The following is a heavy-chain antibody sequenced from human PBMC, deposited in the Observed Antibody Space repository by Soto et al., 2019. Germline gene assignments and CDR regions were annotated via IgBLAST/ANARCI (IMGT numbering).Heavy chain of an antibody. J-gene: IGHJ6*02. CDR3: XXXXXXXXXXXXTXXYYYGMDV. CDR2: IIPIFGTA. Sequence: QVQLVQSGAEVKKPGSSVKVSCKASGGTFSSYAISWXRQAPGXGLEWXGGIIPIFGTANYAQKFQGRVTITADESTXTAYMELSSXXXEXXXXYXCXXXXXXXXXXXXTXXYYYGMDVWGQGTTVTVSS. CDR1: GGTFSSYA. V-gene: IGHV1-69*01.